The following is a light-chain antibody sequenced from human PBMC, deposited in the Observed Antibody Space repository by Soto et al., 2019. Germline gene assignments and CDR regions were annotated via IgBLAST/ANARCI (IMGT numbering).Light chain of an antibody. CDR3: QRYGGSLYT. V-gene: IGKV3-20*01. CDR2: GAS. Sequence: EMVLTQSPGTLSLSPGERATLSCRATQSVSSSYIAWYQQKPGQAPRLLIYGASSRATGIPDRFSGSGSGTDFTLTISRLEPEDFAVYYCQRYGGSLYTFGQGTKLELK. CDR1: QSVSSSY. J-gene: IGKJ2*01.